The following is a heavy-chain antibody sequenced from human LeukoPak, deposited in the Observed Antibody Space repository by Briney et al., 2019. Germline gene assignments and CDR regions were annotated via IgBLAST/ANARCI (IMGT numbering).Heavy chain of an antibody. Sequence: PSETLSLTCAVYGGSFSGYYWSWIRQPPGKGLEWIGEINHSGSTNYNPSLKSRVTISVDTSKNQFSLKLSSVTAADTAVYYCARRSNSAAAGTDYWGQGTLVTVSS. D-gene: IGHD6-13*01. CDR2: INHSGST. V-gene: IGHV4-34*01. CDR3: ARRSNSAAAGTDY. CDR1: GGSFSGYY. J-gene: IGHJ4*02.